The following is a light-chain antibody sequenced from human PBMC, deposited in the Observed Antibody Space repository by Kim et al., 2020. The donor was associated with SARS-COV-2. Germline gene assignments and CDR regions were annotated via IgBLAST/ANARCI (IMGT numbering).Light chain of an antibody. V-gene: IGKV3-20*01. CDR2: GSS. Sequence: SPGEGATLSCRARQSVGSNYVAWYQHKPGQAPRLLISGSSTRATGIPERFSGSGSGTDFTLTVSGLEPEDFAVYYCQQYGSPPLTFGGGTKVDIK. CDR3: QQYGSPPLT. CDR1: QSVGSNY. J-gene: IGKJ4*01.